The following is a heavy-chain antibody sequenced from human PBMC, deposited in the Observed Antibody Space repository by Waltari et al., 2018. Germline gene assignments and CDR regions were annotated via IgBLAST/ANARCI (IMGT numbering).Heavy chain of an antibody. D-gene: IGHD3-9*01. J-gene: IGHJ3*02. V-gene: IGHV5-51*03. Sequence: EVQLVQSGAEVEKPGESLKISCKGSGYSFTSYWIGWVRKMPGKGLEWMGIIYPGDSYTRYSPSFQGQVTISSDKSISTAYLQWSSLKASDTAMYYCARGYYDILTGFIKDAFDIWGQGTMVTVSS. CDR2: IYPGDSYT. CDR3: ARGYYDILTGFIKDAFDI. CDR1: GYSFTSYW.